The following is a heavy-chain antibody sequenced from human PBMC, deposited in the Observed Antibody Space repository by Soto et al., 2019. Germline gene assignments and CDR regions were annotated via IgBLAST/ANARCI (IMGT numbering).Heavy chain of an antibody. J-gene: IGHJ4*02. CDR2: IYWNDDK. CDR3: AHSQDYGGAFDY. CDR1: GFSLSTSRVG. Sequence: GSGPTLVNTTQTLTLSLTSPGFSLSTSRVGVGWIRQPPGKALEWLGLIYWNDDKRYSPSLKSRLTITKDTSKNQVVLTMTNMDPVDTATYYCAHSQDYGGAFDYWGQGTLVTVSS. D-gene: IGHD4-17*01. V-gene: IGHV2-5*01.